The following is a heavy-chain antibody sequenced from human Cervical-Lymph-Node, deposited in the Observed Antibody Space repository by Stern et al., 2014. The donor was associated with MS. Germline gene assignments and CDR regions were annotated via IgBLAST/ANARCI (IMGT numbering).Heavy chain of an antibody. CDR2: IYHSGYT. V-gene: IGHV4-4*02. D-gene: IGHD3-16*01. CDR3: ARAGGDFYGADV. J-gene: IGHJ6*02. CDR1: GGSIRSSHW. Sequence: QLQLQESGPGLVRPSVTLSLNCAVSGGSIRSSHWWSWVRQPPGKGLEWTGEIYHSGYTSSNPSRKSRVTISVDNSKNQFSLKLNSVTAADTAVYYCARAGGDFYGADVWGQGTTVAVSS.